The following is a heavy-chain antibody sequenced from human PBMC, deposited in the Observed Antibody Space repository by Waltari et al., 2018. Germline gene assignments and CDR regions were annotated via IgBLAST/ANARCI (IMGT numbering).Heavy chain of an antibody. CDR1: GGSISSSSYY. V-gene: IGHV4-39*07. CDR3: ARDVRNDSGGY. Sequence: QLQLQASGPGLVKPSETLSLTCTVSGGSISSSSYYWGWIRQPPGKGLEWIGSIYYSGSTYYNPSLKSRVTISVDTSKNQFSLKLSSVTAADTAVYYCARDVRNDSGGYWGQGTLVTVSS. J-gene: IGHJ4*02. CDR2: IYYSGST. D-gene: IGHD1-1*01.